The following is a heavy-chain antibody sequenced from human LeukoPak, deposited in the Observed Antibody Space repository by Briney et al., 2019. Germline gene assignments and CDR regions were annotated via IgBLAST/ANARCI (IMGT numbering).Heavy chain of an antibody. V-gene: IGHV1-69*13. J-gene: IGHJ4*02. CDR3: ARSDYYDSSGYYYVADY. Sequence: ASVKVSCKASGGTFSSYAISWVRQAPGQGLEWMGGIIPIFGTANYAQKFQGRVTITADESTSTAYMELSSLRSEDTAVYHCARSDYYDSSGYYYVADYWGQGTLVTVSS. CDR1: GGTFSSYA. CDR2: IIPIFGTA. D-gene: IGHD3-22*01.